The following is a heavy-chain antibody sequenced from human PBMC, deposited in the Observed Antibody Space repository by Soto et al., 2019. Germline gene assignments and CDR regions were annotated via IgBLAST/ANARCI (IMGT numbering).Heavy chain of an antibody. Sequence: ASVKVSCKASGFTFTSSAMQWVRQARGQRLEWIGWIVVGSGNTNYAQKFQERVTITRDMSTSTAYMELSSLRSEDTAVYYCAAESVAVAGTYAFDIWGQGTMVTVSS. CDR1: GFTFTSSA. CDR3: AAESVAVAGTYAFDI. D-gene: IGHD6-19*01. V-gene: IGHV1-58*02. CDR2: IVVGSGNT. J-gene: IGHJ3*02.